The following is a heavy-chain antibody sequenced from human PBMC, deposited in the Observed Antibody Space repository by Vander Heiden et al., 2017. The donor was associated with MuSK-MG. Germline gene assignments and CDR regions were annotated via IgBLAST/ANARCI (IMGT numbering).Heavy chain of an antibody. V-gene: IGHV3-11*01. J-gene: IGHJ5*02. Sequence: VQLVPSGGGLAKPRGPLRLSCPAYGFSFIDYYMSWIRQGPGKELEWISYISMSGTTIYYADSVKSRFTISRDNAKNSLYLQMNSLRVEDTAVYYCARLAHDWFDPWGQGTLVTVSS. CDR1: GFSFIDYY. CDR3: ARLAHDWFDP. CDR2: ISMSGTTI.